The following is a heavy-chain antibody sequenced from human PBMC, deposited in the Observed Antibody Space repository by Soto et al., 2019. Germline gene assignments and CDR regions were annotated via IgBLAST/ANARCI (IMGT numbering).Heavy chain of an antibody. CDR2: IDPSDSYT. V-gene: IGHV5-10-1*01. J-gene: IGHJ4*02. D-gene: IGHD1-26*01. CDR3: ARHVMGARGWVDAPL. CDR1: GYSFTSYW. Sequence: RGESLKISCKGSGYSFTSYWISWVRQMPGKGLEWMGRIDPSDSYTNYTPSFQGHVTISADKSITTAYLQWSSLKASDTAMYYCARHVMGARGWVDAPLWGQGTLVTSPQ.